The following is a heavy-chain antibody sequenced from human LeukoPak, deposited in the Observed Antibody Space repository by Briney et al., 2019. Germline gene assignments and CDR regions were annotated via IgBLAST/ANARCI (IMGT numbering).Heavy chain of an antibody. Sequence: PSETLSLTCTVSGGSISTYYWSWIRQPPGKGLEWIGYIHYSGTTNYNPSLKNRVTISLDTSKNQSSLNLGSVTAADTAVYFCARMEGYSGYATHWGQGTLVTVSS. CDR3: ARMEGYSGYATH. J-gene: IGHJ4*02. V-gene: IGHV4-59*08. CDR1: GGSISTYY. D-gene: IGHD5-12*01. CDR2: IHYSGTT.